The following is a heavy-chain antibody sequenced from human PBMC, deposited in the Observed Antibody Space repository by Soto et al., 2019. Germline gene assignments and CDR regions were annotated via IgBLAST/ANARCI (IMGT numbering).Heavy chain of an antibody. D-gene: IGHD6-19*01. V-gene: IGHV3-23*01. CDR2: ISGTGGST. CDR3: ARGTSIAVAGPHLD. CDR1: GFTFSSYG. J-gene: IGHJ4*02. Sequence: PGGSLRLSCAASGFTFSSYGMSWVRQAPGKGLEWVSGISGTGGSTYYADSMKGRFTISRDNSKNTLYLQMNSLRAEDTAVYYCARGTSIAVAGPHLDWGQGTLVTVSS.